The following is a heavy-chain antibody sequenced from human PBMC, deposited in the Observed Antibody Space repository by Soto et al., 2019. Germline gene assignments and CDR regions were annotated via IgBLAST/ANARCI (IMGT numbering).Heavy chain of an antibody. CDR1: GYSFTSYW. V-gene: IGHV5-51*01. J-gene: IGHJ4*02. CDR3: ARDRGYSYGPGSYFDY. D-gene: IGHD5-18*01. CDR2: IYPGDSDT. Sequence: PGESLKISCKGSGYSFTSYWIGWARQMPGKGLEWMGIIYPGDSDTRYSPSFQGQVTISADKSISTAYLQWSSLKASDTAMYYCARDRGYSYGPGSYFDYWGQGTLVTVSS.